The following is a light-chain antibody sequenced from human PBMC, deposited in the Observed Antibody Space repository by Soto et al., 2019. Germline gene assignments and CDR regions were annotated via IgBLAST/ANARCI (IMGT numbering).Light chain of an antibody. CDR3: MQSSHLRT. CDR2: QMT. V-gene: IGKV2-24*01. Sequence: DMVLTQTPLTSSVTPGQPASFSCGSSESLRHSHATTYLRWLHQRPGQPPRLPIYQMTKQFKVVTNRFSGSGAGTNYTLKISRVEVEDVGTFCCMQSSHLRTFGQGTKVEI. J-gene: IGKJ1*01. CDR1: ESLRHSHATTY.